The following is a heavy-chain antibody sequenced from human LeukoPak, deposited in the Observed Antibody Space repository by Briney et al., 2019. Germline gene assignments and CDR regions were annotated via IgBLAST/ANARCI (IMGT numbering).Heavy chain of an antibody. V-gene: IGHV1-8*03. J-gene: IGHJ4*02. CDR1: GYTFTSYD. CDR3: ARVGTNYYDSSGYTFDY. CDR2: MNPNSGNT. Sequence: ASVKLSCKASGYTFTSYDINWVRQATGHGLEWMGWMNPNSGNTGYAQKFQGRVTITRNTSISTAYMELSSLRSEDTAVYYCARVGTNYYDSSGYTFDYWGQGTLVTVSS. D-gene: IGHD3-22*01.